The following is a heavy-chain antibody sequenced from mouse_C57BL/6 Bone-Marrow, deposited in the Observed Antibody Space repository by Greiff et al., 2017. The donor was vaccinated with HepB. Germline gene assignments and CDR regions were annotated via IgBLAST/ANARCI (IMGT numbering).Heavy chain of an antibody. CDR2: IDPENGDT. Sequence: EVKLVESGAELVRPGASVKLSCTASGFNIKDDYMHWVKQRPEQGLEWIGWIDPENGDTEYASKFQGKATITADTSSNTAYLQLSSLTSEDTAVYYCTTNYGSSYYYAMDYWGQGTSVTVSS. V-gene: IGHV14-4*01. CDR3: TTNYGSSYYYAMDY. CDR1: GFNIKDDY. D-gene: IGHD1-1*01. J-gene: IGHJ4*01.